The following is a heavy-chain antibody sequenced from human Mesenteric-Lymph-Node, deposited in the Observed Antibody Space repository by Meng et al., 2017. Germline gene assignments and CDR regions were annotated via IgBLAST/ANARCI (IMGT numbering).Heavy chain of an antibody. D-gene: IGHD5-18*01. CDR2: IDYSTYV. Sequence: QLQVQESGPGLVKPAETRSLTGSGSGGSVSSSSFYWVWIRQPPGMTLEWIGSIDYSTYVHYNASLKSRVTMSIDTSKKQISLKLNSVTAADTAVYYCTRGTYTFGHFWYFDLWGHGTLVTVSS. CDR1: GGSVSSSSFY. CDR3: TRGTYTFGHFWYFDL. V-gene: IGHV4-39*01. J-gene: IGHJ2*01.